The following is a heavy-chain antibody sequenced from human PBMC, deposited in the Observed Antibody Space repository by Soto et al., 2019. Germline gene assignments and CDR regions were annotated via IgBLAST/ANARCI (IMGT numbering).Heavy chain of an antibody. D-gene: IGHD6-6*01. Sequence: SETLSLTCTVSGGSISSGGYYWSWIRQHPGKGLEWIGYIYYSGSTYYNPSLKSRVTISVDTSKNQFSLKLSSVTAADTAVYYCARGRGEYSSSSGSNWFDPWGQGTLVTVSS. J-gene: IGHJ5*02. V-gene: IGHV4-31*03. CDR3: ARGRGEYSSSSGSNWFDP. CDR2: IYYSGST. CDR1: GGSISSGGYY.